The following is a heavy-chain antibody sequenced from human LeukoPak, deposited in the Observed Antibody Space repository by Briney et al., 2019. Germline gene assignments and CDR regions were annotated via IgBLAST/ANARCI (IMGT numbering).Heavy chain of an antibody. V-gene: IGHV3-48*04. CDR3: ARAGSYGSGSYFNY. Sequence: PGGSLRLSCAASGFTFSSYSMNWVRQAPGKGLEWVSYISSSGSTIYYADSVKGRFTISRDNAKNSLYLQMNSLRAEDTAVYYCARAGSYGSGSYFNYWGQGTLVTVSS. CDR2: ISSSGSTI. CDR1: GFTFSSYS. J-gene: IGHJ4*02. D-gene: IGHD3-10*01.